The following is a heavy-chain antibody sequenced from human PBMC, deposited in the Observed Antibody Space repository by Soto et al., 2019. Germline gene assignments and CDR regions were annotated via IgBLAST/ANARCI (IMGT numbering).Heavy chain of an antibody. CDR1: CGSITSGGYY. J-gene: IGHJ4*02. V-gene: IGHV4-31*03. CDR3: ARKQAGYFYGIDY. CDR2: IYDSGST. D-gene: IGHD3-10*01. Sequence: SETLSLTCTVSCGSITSGGYYWSWIRQHPGKGLEWLGYIYDSGSTFYNPSLKSRITLSVDTSKNQFSLKLSSVTVADTAVYFCARKQAGYFYGIDYWGQGTLVTVSS.